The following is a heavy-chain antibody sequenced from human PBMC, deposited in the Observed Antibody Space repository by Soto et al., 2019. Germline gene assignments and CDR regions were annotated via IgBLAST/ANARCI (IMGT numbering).Heavy chain of an antibody. V-gene: IGHV4-34*02. CDR2: LNDSGGT. D-gene: IGHD3-10*01. CDR3: ATGRGTDNY. J-gene: IGHJ4*01. Sequence: QVQLQQWGAGLLRPSETLSLTCAVYGESFSGSFWSWIRQPPGKGLEWMEELNDSGGTNYNPSLESRVTISVDASKNHFSLKLSSVTAADTAVYYCATGRGTDNYWGHGTLVTVSS. CDR1: GESFSGSF.